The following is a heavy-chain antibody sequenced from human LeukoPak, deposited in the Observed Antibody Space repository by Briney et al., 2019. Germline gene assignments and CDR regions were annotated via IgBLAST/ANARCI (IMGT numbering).Heavy chain of an antibody. Sequence: SETLSLTCTVSGGSISSYYWSWIRQPPGKGLERIGYIYYSGSTNYNPSLKSRATISVDTSKNQFSLKLSSVTAADTAVYYCARDRDRDGSPDGFDYWGQGTLVTVSS. CDR3: ARDRDRDGSPDGFDY. J-gene: IGHJ4*02. CDR1: GGSISSYY. D-gene: IGHD5-24*01. V-gene: IGHV4-59*01. CDR2: IYYSGST.